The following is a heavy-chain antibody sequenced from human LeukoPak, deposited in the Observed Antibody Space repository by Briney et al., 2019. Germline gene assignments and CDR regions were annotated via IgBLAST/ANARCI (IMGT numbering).Heavy chain of an antibody. Sequence: SVKISCKASGGTFSSYAISWVRQAPGQGLEWMGGIIPIFGSANYAQNFQGRVTITADESTTTAYMELSSLRSEDTAVYYCARVGIAVAGTVYYYYYMDVWGKGTTVTVSS. D-gene: IGHD6-19*01. J-gene: IGHJ6*03. CDR1: GGTFSSYA. CDR2: IIPIFGSA. V-gene: IGHV1-69*13. CDR3: ARVGIAVAGTVYYYYYMDV.